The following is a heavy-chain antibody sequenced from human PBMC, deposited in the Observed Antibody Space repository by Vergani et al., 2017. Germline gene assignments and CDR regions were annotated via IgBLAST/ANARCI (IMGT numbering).Heavy chain of an antibody. CDR1: GGSFSGYY. CDR2: INHSGST. V-gene: IGHV4-34*01. J-gene: IGHJ6*03. D-gene: IGHD6-6*01. CDR3: ARGLSGIAARPPYYYYYYYMDV. Sequence: QVQLQQWGAGLLKPSETLSLTCAVYGGSFSGYYWSWIRQPPGKGLEWIGEINHSGSTNYNPSLKSRVTRSVDTAKNQFSLKLSSVTAADTAVDYCARGLSGIAARPPYYYYYYYMDVWGKGTTVTVSS.